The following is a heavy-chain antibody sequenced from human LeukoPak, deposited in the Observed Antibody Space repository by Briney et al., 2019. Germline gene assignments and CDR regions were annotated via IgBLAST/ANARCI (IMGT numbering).Heavy chain of an antibody. Sequence: PSETLSLTCTVSGGSISSSSYYWGWIRQPPGKGLEWIGSIYYSGSTYYNPSLKSRVTISVDTSKNQFSLKLSSVTAADTAVYYCARSQYYYDSSGYEDYWGQGTLVTVSS. CDR2: IYYSGST. D-gene: IGHD3-22*01. CDR1: GGSISSSSYY. V-gene: IGHV4-39*01. J-gene: IGHJ4*02. CDR3: ARSQYYYDSSGYEDY.